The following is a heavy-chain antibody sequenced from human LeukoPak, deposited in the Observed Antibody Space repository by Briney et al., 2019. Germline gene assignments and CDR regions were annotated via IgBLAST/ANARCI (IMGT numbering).Heavy chain of an antibody. CDR1: GGSFSGYY. Sequence: SETLSLTCAVYGGSFSGYYWSWIRQPPGKGLEWIGEINHSGSTNYNPSLKSRVTISVDTSKNQFSLKLSSVTAADTAVYYCARHASIAARRRYYFDYWGQGTLVTVSS. V-gene: IGHV4-34*01. CDR3: ARHASIAARRRYYFDY. J-gene: IGHJ4*02. CDR2: INHSGST. D-gene: IGHD6-6*01.